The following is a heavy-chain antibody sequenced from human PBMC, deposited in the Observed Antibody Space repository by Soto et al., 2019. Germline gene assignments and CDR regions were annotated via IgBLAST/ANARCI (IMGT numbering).Heavy chain of an antibody. J-gene: IGHJ3*02. Sequence: GASVKVSCKASGYTFTSYGISWVRQAPGQGLEWMGWISAYNGNTNYAQKLQGRVTMTTDTSTSTAYMELRSLRSDDTAVYYCARAGYYDSSGYQFVGAFDIWGQGTMVTVSS. CDR3: ARAGYYDSSGYQFVGAFDI. CDR2: ISAYNGNT. D-gene: IGHD3-22*01. V-gene: IGHV1-18*01. CDR1: GYTFTSYG.